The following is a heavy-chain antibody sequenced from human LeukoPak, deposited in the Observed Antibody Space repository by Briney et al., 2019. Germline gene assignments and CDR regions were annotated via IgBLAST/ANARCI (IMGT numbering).Heavy chain of an antibody. CDR1: GFTSSSYD. Sequence: LTGGSLRLSCAASGFTSSSYDMHWVRQATGKGLEWVSAIGTAGDTYYPGSVKGRFTISRENAKNSLYLQMNSLRAGDTAVYYCARVTTDSSGYDYWGQGTLVTVSS. CDR3: ARVTTDSSGYDY. D-gene: IGHD3-22*01. V-gene: IGHV3-13*01. J-gene: IGHJ4*02. CDR2: IGTAGDT.